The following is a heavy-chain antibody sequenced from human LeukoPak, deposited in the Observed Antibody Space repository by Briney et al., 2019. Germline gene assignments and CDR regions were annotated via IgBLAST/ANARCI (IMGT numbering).Heavy chain of an antibody. D-gene: IGHD2-15*01. CDR3: ASSGRGGSFILDY. CDR1: GGPFSGTS. J-gene: IGHJ4*02. CDR2: INHSGST. Sequence: SETLSLTAAANGGPFSGTSGSWTGNPPGKGLNWIGEINHSGSTNYNPSLKSRVTISVDTSKNQFSLKLSSVTAADTAVYYCASSGRGGSFILDYWGQGTLVTVSS. V-gene: IGHV4-34*01.